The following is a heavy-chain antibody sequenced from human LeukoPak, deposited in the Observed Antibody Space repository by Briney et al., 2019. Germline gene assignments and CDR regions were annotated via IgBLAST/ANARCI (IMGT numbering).Heavy chain of an antibody. CDR3: ARSPTTGWFDP. V-gene: IGHV1-46*01. CDR2: INPSGGST. CDR1: GYTFTSYY. J-gene: IGHJ5*02. Sequence: GASVKASCKASGYTFTSYYMHWVRQAPGQGLEWMGIINPSGGSTSYAQKFQGRVTMTRDTSTSTVYTELSSLRSEDTAVYYCARSPTTGWFDPWGQGTLVTVSS.